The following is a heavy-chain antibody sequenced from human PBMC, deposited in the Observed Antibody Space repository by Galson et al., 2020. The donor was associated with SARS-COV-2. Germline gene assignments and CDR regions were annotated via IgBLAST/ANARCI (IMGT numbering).Heavy chain of an antibody. J-gene: IGHJ6*02. CDR1: GFTFSSYG. V-gene: IGHV3-33*01. CDR3: ARARLGYGDCGDYYYYGMDV. D-gene: IGHD4-17*01. CDR2: IWYDGSNK. Sequence: GESLKISCAASGFTFSSYGMHWVRQAPGKGLEWVAVIWYDGSNKYYADSVKGRFTISRDNSKNTLYLQMNSLRAEDTAVYYCARARLGYGDCGDYYYYGMDVWGQGTTVTVSS.